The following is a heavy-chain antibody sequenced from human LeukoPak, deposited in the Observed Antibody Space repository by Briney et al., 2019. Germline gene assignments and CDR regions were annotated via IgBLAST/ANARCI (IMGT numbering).Heavy chain of an antibody. CDR3: SKGGHVDY. V-gene: IGHV3-7*01. J-gene: IGHJ4*02. CDR2: MKADGTEK. D-gene: IGHD1-26*01. CDR1: GFPFSTYW. Sequence: GGSLRLSCAASGFPFSTYWMTWVRQTPGKGLEWVANMKADGTEKNYLDSVKGRFTISRDNAKNSLYLQMNSPSAEDTGVYYCSKGGHVDYCGPGTLVTVSS.